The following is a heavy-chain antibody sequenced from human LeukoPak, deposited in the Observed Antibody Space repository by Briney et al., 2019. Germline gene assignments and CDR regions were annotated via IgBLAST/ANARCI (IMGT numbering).Heavy chain of an antibody. CDR3: ALYYDSSGYPMGYFDY. D-gene: IGHD3-22*01. Sequence: ASVKVSCKASGYTFTSYYMHWVRQAPGQGLEWMGIINPSGGSTSYAQKFQGRVTMTRDTSTSTVYMELSSLRSEDTAVYYCALYYDSSGYPMGYFDYWGQGTLVTVSS. CDR1: GYTFTSYY. CDR2: INPSGGST. V-gene: IGHV1-46*01. J-gene: IGHJ4*02.